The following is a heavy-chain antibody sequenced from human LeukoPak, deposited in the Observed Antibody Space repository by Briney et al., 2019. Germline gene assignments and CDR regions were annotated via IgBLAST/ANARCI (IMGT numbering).Heavy chain of an antibody. V-gene: IGHV3-23*01. CDR1: GFTFSSYA. CDR3: ANPLNFVDIVF. J-gene: IGHJ3*01. CDR2: ISGSGGST. Sequence: GGSLRLSCAASGFTFSSYAMSWVRQAPGEGLEWVSAISGSGGSTYYADSVKGRFTISRDNSKNTLYLQMNSLRAEDTAVYYCANPLNFVDIVFWGQGTMVTVSS. D-gene: IGHD5-12*01.